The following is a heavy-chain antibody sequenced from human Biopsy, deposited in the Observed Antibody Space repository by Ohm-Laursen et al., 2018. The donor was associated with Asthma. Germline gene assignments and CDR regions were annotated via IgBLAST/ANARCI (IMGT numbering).Heavy chain of an antibody. J-gene: IGHJ6*02. CDR2: SNQGGSP. CDR1: RGSLRVYV. D-gene: IGHD3-3*01. V-gene: IGHV4-34*01. Sequence: SDTLSFTWGVYRGSLRVYVWSRIRPPPGKGLEWIGESNQGGSPTFNPSLKSRVTISRDTSKNQLSLKLRPVTAADTAVYYCASGPEWYGLDVWGQGTTVTVSS. CDR3: ASGPEWYGLDV.